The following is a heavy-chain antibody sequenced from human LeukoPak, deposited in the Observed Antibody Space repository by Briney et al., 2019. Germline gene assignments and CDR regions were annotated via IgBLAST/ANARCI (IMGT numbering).Heavy chain of an antibody. V-gene: IGHV1-69*13. CDR2: IIPIFGTA. CDR1: GGTFSSYA. CDR3: ASRYSGSRAYYYGMDV. J-gene: IGHJ6*02. Sequence: ASVKVSCKASGGTFSSYAINWVRQAPGQGLEWMGGIIPIFGTANYAQKFQGRVTITADESTSTAYTELSSLRSEDTVVYYCASRYSGSRAYYYGMDVWGQGTTVTVSS. D-gene: IGHD1-26*01.